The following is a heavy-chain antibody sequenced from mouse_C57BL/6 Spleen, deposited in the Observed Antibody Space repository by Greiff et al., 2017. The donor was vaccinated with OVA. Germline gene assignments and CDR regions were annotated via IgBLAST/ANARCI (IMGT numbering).Heavy chain of an antibody. CDR1: GYTFTEYT. D-gene: IGHD3-3*01. CDR3: ARHEGGRGWFAF. Sequence: QVQLQQPGAELVKPGASVKLSCKASGYTFTEYTIHWVKQRPGQGLEWIGWFYPGSGSTKYNEKFKDKATLTADKSSSTVYMKLSRLASEDSAVYFGARHEGGRGWFAFWGQGTLVTVSA. J-gene: IGHJ3*01. CDR2: FYPGSGST. V-gene: IGHV1-62-2*01.